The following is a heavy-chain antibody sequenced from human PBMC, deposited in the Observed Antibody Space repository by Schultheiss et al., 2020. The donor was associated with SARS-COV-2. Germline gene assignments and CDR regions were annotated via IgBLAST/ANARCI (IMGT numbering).Heavy chain of an antibody. V-gene: IGHV4-30-4*01. Sequence: LRLSCTVSGGSISSGDYYWSWIRQPPGKGLEWIGYIYYSGSTNYNPSLKSRVTISVDRSKNQFSLKLSSVTAADTAVYYCARGHGTTVDGMDVWGQGTTVTVSS. CDR1: GGSISSGDYY. D-gene: IGHD4-23*01. CDR2: IYYSGST. J-gene: IGHJ6*02. CDR3: ARGHGTTVDGMDV.